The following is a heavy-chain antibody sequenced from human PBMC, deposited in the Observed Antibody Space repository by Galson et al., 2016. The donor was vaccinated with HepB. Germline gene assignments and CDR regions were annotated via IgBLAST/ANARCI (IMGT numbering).Heavy chain of an antibody. Sequence: SLRLSCAASGFTSDSYAMSWVRQAPGKGLEWVSSISAGDAGTYHADSVKGRSTVSRDNSKNTLSLQVNSLRGEDTAVYYCAKGRWGSSWFPSFDYWGQGTVVTVSS. CDR3: AKGRWGSSWFPSFDY. V-gene: IGHV3-23*01. J-gene: IGHJ4*02. D-gene: IGHD6-13*01. CDR1: GFTSDSYA. CDR2: ISAGDAGT.